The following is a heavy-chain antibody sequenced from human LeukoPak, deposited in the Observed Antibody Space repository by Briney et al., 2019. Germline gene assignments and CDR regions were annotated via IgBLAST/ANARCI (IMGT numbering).Heavy chain of an antibody. J-gene: IGHJ6*03. Sequence: KAGGSLRLSCAASGFTFSDYNMRWIRQAPGKGLEWVSSISRSGSTKYYADSVKGRFTISRDNAKNSLFLQMNSLRAEDTAVYYCARVLRYCSGGNCYSGGLGYMDVWGKGTTVIVSS. V-gene: IGHV3-11*01. CDR1: GFTFSDYN. CDR3: ARVLRYCSGGNCYSGGLGYMDV. CDR2: ISRSGSTK. D-gene: IGHD2-15*01.